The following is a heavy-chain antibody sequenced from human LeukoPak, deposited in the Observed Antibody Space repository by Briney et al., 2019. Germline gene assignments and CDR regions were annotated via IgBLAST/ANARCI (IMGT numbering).Heavy chain of an antibody. V-gene: IGHV3-74*01. D-gene: IGHD2/OR15-2a*01. Sequence: GGSLRLSCAASGNYWMHWVRQVPGKGLVWVSHINSDGSWTSYADSVKGRFTISKDSAKNTVYLQMNSLRAEDTAVYYCVSFYETYWGRGSLVTV. CDR3: VSFYETY. CDR1: GNYW. CDR2: INSDGSWT. J-gene: IGHJ4*02.